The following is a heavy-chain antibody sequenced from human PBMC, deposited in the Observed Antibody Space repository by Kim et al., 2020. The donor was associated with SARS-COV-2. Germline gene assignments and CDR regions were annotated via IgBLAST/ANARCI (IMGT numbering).Heavy chain of an antibody. V-gene: IGHV4-31*03. Sequence: SETLSLTCTVSGGSISSGGYYWSWIRQHPGKGLEWIGFYYSGSTYYNPSLKSRVTISVDTSKNQFSLKLSSVTSADTAVYYCARARGGTMIVVVIGAFDIWGQGTMVTVSS. CDR3: ARARGGTMIVVVIGAFDI. CDR1: GGSISSGGYY. CDR2: YYSGST. J-gene: IGHJ3*02. D-gene: IGHD3-22*01.